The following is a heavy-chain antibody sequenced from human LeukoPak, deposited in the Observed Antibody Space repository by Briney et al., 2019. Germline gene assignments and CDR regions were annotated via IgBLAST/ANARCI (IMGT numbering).Heavy chain of an antibody. D-gene: IGHD7-27*01. CDR2: INPDGSTT. Sequence: GESLRLSCAASGFTFSRYWIHWVRQAPGKGLEWVSRINPDGSTTTYADSVKGRFTISRDNAKNTVYLQMNSLRAEDTAVYYCARVAHLTGDPYDYWGQGTLVTVSS. CDR3: ARVAHLTGDPYDY. V-gene: IGHV3-74*01. J-gene: IGHJ4*02. CDR1: GFTFSRYW.